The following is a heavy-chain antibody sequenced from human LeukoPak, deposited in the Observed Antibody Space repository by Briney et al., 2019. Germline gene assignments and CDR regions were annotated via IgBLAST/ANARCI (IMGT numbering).Heavy chain of an antibody. Sequence: SETLSLTCAVYGGSFSGYYWSWIRQPPGKGLEWIGEINHSGSTNYNPSLKSRVTISVDTSKNQFSLKLSSVTAADTAVYHCARGAGSYWGQGTLVTVSS. CDR3: ARGAGSY. D-gene: IGHD3-10*01. V-gene: IGHV4-34*01. J-gene: IGHJ4*02. CDR1: GGSFSGYY. CDR2: INHSGST.